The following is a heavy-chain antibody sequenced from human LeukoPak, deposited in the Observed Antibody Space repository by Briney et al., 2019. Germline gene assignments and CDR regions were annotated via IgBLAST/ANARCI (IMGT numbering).Heavy chain of an antibody. V-gene: IGHV3-48*02. CDR3: ARVGGATAVTMYFEY. D-gene: IGHD1-26*01. J-gene: IGHJ4*02. CDR1: GITFSGYS. Sequence: GGSLRLSCVVSGITFSGYSMIWVRQAPGKGLEWLSFMTTSGNTIFYAESMKDRFTISRDNAKKSLYLQMNSLRDEDTAVYYCARVGGATAVTMYFEYWGQGTLVTVSS. CDR2: MTTSGNTI.